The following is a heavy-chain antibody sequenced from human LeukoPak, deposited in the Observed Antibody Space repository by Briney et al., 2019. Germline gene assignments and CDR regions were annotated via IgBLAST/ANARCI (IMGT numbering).Heavy chain of an antibody. CDR2: ITAGGDST. V-gene: IGHV3-23*01. CDR1: GCTFSGYA. D-gene: IGHD6-13*01. Sequence: GGSLRLSCAASGCTFSGYAMSWVRLAPGEGLEWVSAITAGGDSTYYAESVKGRFTISRDNLKNMVFLQMSTLRAEDTAIYYCAKSHASIWNVYDYWGQGTLVTVSS. CDR3: AKSHASIWNVYDY. J-gene: IGHJ4*02.